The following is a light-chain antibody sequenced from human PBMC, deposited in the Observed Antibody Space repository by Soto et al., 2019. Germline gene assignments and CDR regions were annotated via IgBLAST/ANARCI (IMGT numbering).Light chain of an antibody. CDR2: GAS. V-gene: IGKV4-1*01. CDR3: QQYSSIPVT. Sequence: DFVMTKAPDSLAVSLGERATINCKSSQSGFYNSNNKNHLGWFQQQQAHPPKLLIYGASFRPSGVPDRFSGSGSGTDFALTFSSLQAEDVAVYYCQQYSSIPVTFGQGTKLEI. CDR1: QSGFYNSNNKNH. J-gene: IGKJ2*01.